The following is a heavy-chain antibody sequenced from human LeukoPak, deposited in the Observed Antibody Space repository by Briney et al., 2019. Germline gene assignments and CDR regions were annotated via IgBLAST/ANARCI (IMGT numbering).Heavy chain of an antibody. J-gene: IGHJ4*02. D-gene: IGHD4-17*01. CDR2: IRFVGSNVRSNV. CDR1: GFTFSTYG. Sequence: PGGSLRLSCATSGFTFSTYGMHWVRQAPGKGLEWVAFIRFVGSNVRSNVYYADSVKGRFTISRDNSKNTLYLQMNSLRTEDTAVYYCAKDWYGDPGYFDYWGQGTLVTVSS. V-gene: IGHV3-30*02. CDR3: AKDWYGDPGYFDY.